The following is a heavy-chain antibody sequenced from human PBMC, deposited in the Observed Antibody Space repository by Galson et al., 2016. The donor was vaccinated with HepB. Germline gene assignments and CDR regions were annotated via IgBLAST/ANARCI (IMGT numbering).Heavy chain of an antibody. CDR3: STLNPASPYFDY. CDR2: IYSGGNT. V-gene: IGHV3-53*01. J-gene: IGHJ4*02. CDR1: EFTVSNNY. Sequence: SLRLSCAASEFTVSNNYMSWVRQAPGKGLEWVSLIYSGGNTRYADSVKGRFTISRDNFKNTVYLQMNSLRAEDTAVYYCSTLNPASPYFDYWGQGTLVTVPS.